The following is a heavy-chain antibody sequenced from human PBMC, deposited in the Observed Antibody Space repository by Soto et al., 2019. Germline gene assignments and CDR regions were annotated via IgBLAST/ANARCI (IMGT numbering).Heavy chain of an antibody. CDR3: ARDANIVLVGRNYYYGMDV. D-gene: IGHD2-8*02. V-gene: IGHV6-1*01. CDR1: GDSVSSNSAA. Sequence: RQSQTLSLTCAISGDSVSSNSAAWNWIRQSPSRGLEWLGRTYYRSKWYNDYAVSVKSRITINPDTSKNQFSLQLNSVTPEDTAVYYCARDANIVLVGRNYYYGMDVWGQGTTVTVSS. CDR2: TYYRSKWYN. J-gene: IGHJ6*02.